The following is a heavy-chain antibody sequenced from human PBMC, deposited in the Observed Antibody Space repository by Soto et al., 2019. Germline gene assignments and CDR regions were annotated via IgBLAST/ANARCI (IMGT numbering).Heavy chain of an antibody. Sequence: QVQLVQSGAEVKKPGSSVKVSCKASGGTFSSYTISWVRQAPGQGLEWMGRIIPILGIANYAQKFQGRVTISADQXXSTAYMELSSLRSEDAAVYYCAMEYCSSTSCYRDYWGQGTLVTVSS. V-gene: IGHV1-69*02. J-gene: IGHJ4*02. CDR2: IIPILGIA. CDR3: AMEYCSSTSCYRDY. D-gene: IGHD2-2*02. CDR1: GGTFSSYT.